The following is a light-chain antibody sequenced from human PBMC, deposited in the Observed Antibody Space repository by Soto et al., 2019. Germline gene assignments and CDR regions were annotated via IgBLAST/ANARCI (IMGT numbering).Light chain of an antibody. CDR1: RSVDKW. V-gene: IGKV1-5*02. CDR3: QQYYSFWT. Sequence: DIQMTQSPSTLSASLGDRVTIICRASRSVDKWLAWYQQKSGKAPKLLIYEASDLQSGVPSRFGGSGSGTEFTLTINNLPPEDVATYYCQQYYSFWTFGQGTTVEV. CDR2: EAS. J-gene: IGKJ1*01.